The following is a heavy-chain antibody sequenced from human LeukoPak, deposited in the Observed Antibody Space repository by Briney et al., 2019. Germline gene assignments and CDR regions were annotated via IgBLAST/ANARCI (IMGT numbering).Heavy chain of an antibody. V-gene: IGHV3-30*04. D-gene: IGHD2-2*01. Sequence: GGSLRLSCAASGFTFSSYAMHWVRQAPGKGLEWVAVISYDGSNKYYADSVKGRFTISRDNSKNTLYLQMNSLRAEDTAVYYCAREKGGYCSSTSCEYIDYWGQGTLVTVSS. CDR1: GFTFSSYA. CDR2: ISYDGSNK. J-gene: IGHJ4*02. CDR3: AREKGGYCSSTSCEYIDY.